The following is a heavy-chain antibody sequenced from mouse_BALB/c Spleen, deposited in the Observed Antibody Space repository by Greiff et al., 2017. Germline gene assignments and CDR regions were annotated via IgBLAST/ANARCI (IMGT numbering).Heavy chain of an antibody. D-gene: IGHD1-2*01. CDR3: ARNTATFAY. V-gene: IGHV5-17*02. CDR1: GFTFSSFG. Sequence: EVHLVESGGGLVQPGGSRKLSCAASGFTFSSFGMHWVRQAPEKGLEWVAYISSGSSTIYYADTVKGRFTISRDNPKNTLFLQMTSLRSEDTAMYYCARNTATFAYWGQGTLVTVSA. J-gene: IGHJ3*01. CDR2: ISSGSSTI.